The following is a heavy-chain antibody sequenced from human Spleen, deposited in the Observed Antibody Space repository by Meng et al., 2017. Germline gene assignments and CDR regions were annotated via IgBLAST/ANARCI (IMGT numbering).Heavy chain of an antibody. CDR3: ARDRKASSSWYRDYYGMDV. D-gene: IGHD6-13*01. Sequence: GESLKISCAASGFTFSSYEMNWVRQAPGKGLEWISFIGSGGTTIYHADSVKGRLTISRDNAKNSLYLQMNSLRAEDTAVYYCARDRKASSSWYRDYYGMDVWGQGTTVTVSS. CDR2: IGSGGTTI. J-gene: IGHJ6*02. CDR1: GFTFSSYE. V-gene: IGHV3-48*03.